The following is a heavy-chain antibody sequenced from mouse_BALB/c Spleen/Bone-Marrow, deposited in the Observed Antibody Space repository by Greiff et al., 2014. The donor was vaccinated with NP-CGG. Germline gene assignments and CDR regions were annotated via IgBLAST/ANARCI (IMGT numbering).Heavy chain of an antibody. CDR1: GFSLTSNG. J-gene: IGHJ2*01. Sequence: QVQLQQSGPGLVATSQSLSITCTVSGFSLTSNGVHWVRQPPGKGLEWLGVIWTGGSTNYNSALMSRLSISKDNSKSQVFLKMNSLQTDDTAMYYCARGAYYRFVDYWGQGTTLTVSS. CDR2: IWTGGST. V-gene: IGHV2-9*02. CDR3: ARGAYYRFVDY. D-gene: IGHD2-14*01.